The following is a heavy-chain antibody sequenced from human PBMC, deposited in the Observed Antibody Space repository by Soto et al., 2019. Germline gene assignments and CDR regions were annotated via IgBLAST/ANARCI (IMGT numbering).Heavy chain of an antibody. CDR2: IYQSGTT. CDR1: GGSVRSGSYY. Sequence: KSSETLSLTCSVSGGSVRSGSYYWTWIRQPPGKGLEWIGYIYQSGTTNYNASLKSRVTISIDTSKNQFFLKLNSVTAADTAVYYCARDSSGRHDYWGQGTLVTVPQ. V-gene: IGHV4-61*01. D-gene: IGHD3-22*01. CDR3: ARDSSGRHDY. J-gene: IGHJ4*02.